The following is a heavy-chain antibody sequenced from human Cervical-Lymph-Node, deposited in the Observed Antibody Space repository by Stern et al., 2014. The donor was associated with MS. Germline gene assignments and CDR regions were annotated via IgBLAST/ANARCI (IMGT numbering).Heavy chain of an antibody. J-gene: IGHJ4*02. CDR3: ASAYSSSHYYFDY. CDR1: GFSFSRYG. D-gene: IGHD6-13*01. V-gene: IGHV3-33*01. CDR2: IWYDGSNP. Sequence: VQLVESGGGVVQPGRSLRLSCAASGFSFSRYGLPWVRPAPGKGLEWVALIWYDGSNPYYADSVTGRFTISRDNFKNTLYLQMNSLRAEDTAVYYCASAYSSSHYYFDYWGQGTLVTVSS.